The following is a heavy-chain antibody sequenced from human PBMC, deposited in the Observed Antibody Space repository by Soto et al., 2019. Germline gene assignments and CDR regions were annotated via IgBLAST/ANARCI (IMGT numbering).Heavy chain of an antibody. CDR2: IYPSGGGA. V-gene: IGHV1-46*01. D-gene: IGHD1-26*01. J-gene: IGHJ4*02. CDR1: GYTFTTYH. Sequence: QVQLVQSGAEVKEPGASVKVSCKASGYTFTTYHLHWVRQAPGQGLEWMGIIYPSGGGARYAQKFQGRLTMTRDTSTSTLYMELGSLRSEDTAVYYCAKDGSKWAFDYWGQGTLVTVSS. CDR3: AKDGSKWAFDY.